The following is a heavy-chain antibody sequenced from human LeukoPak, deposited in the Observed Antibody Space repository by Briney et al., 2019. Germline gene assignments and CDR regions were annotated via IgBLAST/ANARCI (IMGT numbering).Heavy chain of an antibody. J-gene: IGHJ4*02. CDR3: AVTPYDFWSGYYKDY. D-gene: IGHD3-3*01. CDR2: IYYSGST. V-gene: IGHV4-39*01. CDR1: GGSISSRSYY. Sequence: PSQTLSLTCTVSGGSISSRSYYWGWIRQPPGKGLEWIGSIYYSGSTYYNPSLKSRVTISVDTSKNQFPLKLSSVTAADTAVYYCAVTPYDFWSGYYKDYWGQGTLITVSS.